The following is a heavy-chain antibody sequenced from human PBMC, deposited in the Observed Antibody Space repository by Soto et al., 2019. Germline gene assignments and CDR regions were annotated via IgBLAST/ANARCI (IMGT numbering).Heavy chain of an antibody. CDR1: GYTFTSYG. CDR2: ISAYNGNT. D-gene: IGHD3-16*01. V-gene: IGHV1-18*01. CDR3: ARVDDYVWGSYWFDP. Sequence: VASVKVSCKASGYTFTSYGISWVRQAPGQGLEWMGWISAYNGNTNYAQKLQGRVTMTTDTSTSTAYMELRSLRSDDTAVYYCARVDDYVWGSYWFDPWGQGTLVTVSS. J-gene: IGHJ5*02.